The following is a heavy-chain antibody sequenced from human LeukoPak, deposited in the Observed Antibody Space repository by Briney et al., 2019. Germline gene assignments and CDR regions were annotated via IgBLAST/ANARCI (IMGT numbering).Heavy chain of an antibody. CDR2: ISAYNGNT. V-gene: IGHV1-18*01. D-gene: IGHD6-19*01. CDR1: XXTFTXXG. J-gene: IGHJ6*02. Sequence: VSCXAXXXTFTXXGISWVRQAPGQGLEWMGWISAYNGNTNYAQKLQGRVTMTTDTSTSTAYMELRSLRSDDTAVYYCARAERSSGWYVLDYYYYGMDVWGQGTTVTVSS. CDR3: ARAERSSGWYVLDYYYYGMDV.